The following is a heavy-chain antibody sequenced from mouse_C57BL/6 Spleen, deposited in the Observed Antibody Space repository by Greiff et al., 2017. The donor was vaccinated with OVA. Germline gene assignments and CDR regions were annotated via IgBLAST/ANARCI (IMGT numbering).Heavy chain of an antibody. V-gene: IGHV1-80*01. J-gene: IGHJ2*01. CDR2: IYPGDGDT. Sequence: VKLQESGAELVKPGASVKISCKASGYAFSSYWMNWVKQRPGKGLEWIGQIYPGDGDTNYNGKFKGKATLTADKSSSTAYMQLSSLTSEDSAVYFCARGGPLTVDYWGQGTTLTVSS. CDR3: ARGGPLTVDY. CDR1: GYAFSSYW.